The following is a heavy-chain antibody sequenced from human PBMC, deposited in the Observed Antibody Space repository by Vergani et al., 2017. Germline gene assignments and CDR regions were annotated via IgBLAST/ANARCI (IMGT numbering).Heavy chain of an antibody. V-gene: IGHV3-11*01. Sequence: QVQLVASGGGLVRPGGSLRLSCAASGFIFSDYYMTWIRQTPGKGLEWLAHISDGGETKMYAESLKGRFTVSRDNTKNTLYLQVRSLRLEDTGVYHCVGDRGLFAGGRGYTEALDYWGQGTPVTVSS. CDR1: GFIFSDYY. CDR2: ISDGGETK. CDR3: VGDRGLFAGGRGYTEALDY. D-gene: IGHD6-25*01. J-gene: IGHJ4*02.